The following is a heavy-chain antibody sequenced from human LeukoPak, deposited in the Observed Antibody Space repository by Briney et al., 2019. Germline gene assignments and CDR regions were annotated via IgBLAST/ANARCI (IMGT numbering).Heavy chain of an antibody. D-gene: IGHD6-13*01. V-gene: IGHV5-51*01. CDR2: IYIRDSET. CDR1: GYSFISYW. J-gene: IGHJ4*02. CDR3: ARRASSSWDLDY. Sequence: GESLKISCKGSGYSFISYWIGWVRQMPGKGLEWMGIIYIRDSETRYSPSFQGQVIISADKSTSTTYLQWSSLKASDTAMYYCARRASSSWDLDYWGQGTLVTVSS.